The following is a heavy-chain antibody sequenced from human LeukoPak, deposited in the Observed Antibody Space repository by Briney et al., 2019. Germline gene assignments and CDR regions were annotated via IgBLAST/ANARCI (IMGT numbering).Heavy chain of an antibody. Sequence: GASVKVSCKTSGYTFDRYGISWVRQAPGQGLEWMGWISGHNGNTNYAQNLQGRVTITSDTSTTTAYMELKSLTSDDTALYYFARNPQTPGWNTPPPHFDYWGQGTLVTVSS. V-gene: IGHV1-18*01. D-gene: IGHD6-19*01. CDR2: ISGHNGNT. CDR1: GYTFDRYG. CDR3: ARNPQTPGWNTPPPHFDY. J-gene: IGHJ4*02.